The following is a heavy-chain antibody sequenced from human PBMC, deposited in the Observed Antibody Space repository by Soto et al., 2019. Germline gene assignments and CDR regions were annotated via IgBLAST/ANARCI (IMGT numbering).Heavy chain of an antibody. V-gene: IGHV4-34*01. CDR3: ARHKYDSSGNFDY. CDR2: INHSGST. D-gene: IGHD3-22*01. J-gene: IGHJ4*02. Sequence: PSETLSLTCAVYGVSFSGYYWSWIRQPPGKGLEWIGEINHSGSTNYNPSLKSRVTISVDTSKNQFSLKLSSVTAADTAVYYCARHKYDSSGNFDYWGQGTLVTVSS. CDR1: GVSFSGYY.